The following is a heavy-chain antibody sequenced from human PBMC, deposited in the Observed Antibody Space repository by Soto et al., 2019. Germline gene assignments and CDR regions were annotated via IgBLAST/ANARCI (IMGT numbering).Heavy chain of an antibody. CDR1: GFTFSSYA. D-gene: IGHD3-22*01. CDR3: ERRLYHSSGYYYLDY. J-gene: IGHJ4*02. V-gene: IGHV3-30-3*01. CDR2: ISYDGSNK. Sequence: GGSLRLSCAASGFTFSSYAMHWVRQAPGKGLEWVAVISYDGSNKYYADSVKGRFTISRDNSKNTLYLQMNSLRAEDTAVYYCERRLYHSSGYYYLDYWGQGTLVTVYS.